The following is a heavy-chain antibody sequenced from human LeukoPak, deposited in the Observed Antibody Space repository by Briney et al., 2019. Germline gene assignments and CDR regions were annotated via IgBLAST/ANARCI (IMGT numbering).Heavy chain of an antibody. CDR2: ISSSGGNT. J-gene: IGHJ4*02. CDR1: GFTFSSYA. D-gene: IGHD2-8*01. CDR3: AKDRRTNGV. V-gene: IGHV3-23*01. Sequence: PGGSLRLSCAASGFTFSSYAMRWLPQAPGKGLGWVPAISSSGGNTYYADSVKGRFTISRDDSKNTLYLQMNSLRAEDTAVYYCAKDRRTNGVWGQGTLVTVSS.